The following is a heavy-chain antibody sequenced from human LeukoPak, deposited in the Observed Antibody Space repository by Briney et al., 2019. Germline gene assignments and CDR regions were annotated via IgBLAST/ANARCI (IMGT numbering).Heavy chain of an antibody. Sequence: GGSLRLSCAASGFTVSSSYMSWVRQAPGKELEWVSVIYSGGSTYYADSVKGRFTTSRDNSKNTLYLQMNSLRAEDTAVYYCAKDPAMVRGVTTWGQGTLVTVSS. J-gene: IGHJ5*02. V-gene: IGHV3-66*01. CDR1: GFTVSSSY. CDR2: IYSGGST. D-gene: IGHD3-10*01. CDR3: AKDPAMVRGVTT.